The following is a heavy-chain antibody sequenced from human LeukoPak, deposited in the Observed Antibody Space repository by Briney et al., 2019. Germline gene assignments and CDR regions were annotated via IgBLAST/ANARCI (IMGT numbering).Heavy chain of an antibody. V-gene: IGHV4-39*07. Sequence: SETLSLTCTVSGGSISTSNYYWGWIRQPPGKGLEWIGDIFYSGSTYYSPSLKSRVTISLDTSRNQFSLKLSSVTAADTAMYYCARGGRGWFDPWGQGTLVTVSS. D-gene: IGHD2-15*01. J-gene: IGHJ5*02. CDR2: IFYSGST. CDR3: ARGGRGWFDP. CDR1: GGSISTSNYY.